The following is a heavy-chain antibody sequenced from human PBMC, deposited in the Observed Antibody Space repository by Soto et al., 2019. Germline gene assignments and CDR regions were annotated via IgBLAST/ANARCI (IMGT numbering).Heavy chain of an antibody. D-gene: IGHD6-6*01. J-gene: IGHJ6*02. CDR1: GGTFSSYA. CDR2: IIPIFGTA. V-gene: IGHV1-69*13. CDR3: ASQGIAARRGYYYYGMDV. Sequence: GASVKVSCKASGGTFSSYAISWVRQAPGQGLEWMGGIIPIFGTANYAQKFQGRVTITADESTSTAYMELSSLRSEDTAVYYCASQGIAARRGYYYYGMDVWGQGTTVTAP.